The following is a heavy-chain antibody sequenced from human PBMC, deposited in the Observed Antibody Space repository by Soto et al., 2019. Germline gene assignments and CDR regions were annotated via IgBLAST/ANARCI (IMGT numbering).Heavy chain of an antibody. J-gene: IGHJ6*03. V-gene: IGHV3-21*01. CDR1: GFTFSSYS. D-gene: IGHD2-15*01. Sequence: EVQLVESGGGLVKPGGSLRLSCAASGFTFSSYSLNWVRQAPGKGLEWVSSITSSGASIYYADSVKGRFTISRDNAKNSLYLQMNSLRAKDTAVYYCARDGSEGSGEIGYYYYMDVWGKGTTATVSS. CDR3: ARDGSEGSGEIGYYYYMDV. CDR2: ITSSGASI.